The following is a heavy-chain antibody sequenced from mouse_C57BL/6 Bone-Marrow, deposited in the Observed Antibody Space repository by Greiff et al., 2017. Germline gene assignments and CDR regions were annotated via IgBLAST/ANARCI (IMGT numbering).Heavy chain of an antibody. CDR2: ISSGGSYT. CDR1: GFTFSSYG. Sequence: EVKLVESGGDLVKPGGSLKLSCAASGFTFSSYGMSWVRQTPDKRLEWVATISSGGSYTYYPDSVKGRFTISRDTAKNTLYLQMSSLKSEDTAMYYCARQAYDEYFDYWGQGTTLTVSS. J-gene: IGHJ2*01. V-gene: IGHV5-6*01. D-gene: IGHD2-3*01. CDR3: ARQAYDEYFDY.